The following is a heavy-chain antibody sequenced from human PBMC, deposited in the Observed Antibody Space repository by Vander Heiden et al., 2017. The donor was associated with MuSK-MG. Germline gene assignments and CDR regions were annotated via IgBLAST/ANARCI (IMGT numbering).Heavy chain of an antibody. CDR2: IYYSGST. D-gene: IGHD2-15*01. V-gene: IGHV4-59*01. Sequence: QVQLQESGPGLVTPSETLSLTCTVSGGSISSSYWSWIRQPPGKGLEWIGYIYYSGSTNYNPSLKSRVTISVDTSKNQFSLKLSSVTAADTAVYYCARERGAYCSGGSCYYDRWGQGTLVTVSS. CDR3: ARERGAYCSGGSCYYDR. J-gene: IGHJ5*02. CDR1: GGSISSSY.